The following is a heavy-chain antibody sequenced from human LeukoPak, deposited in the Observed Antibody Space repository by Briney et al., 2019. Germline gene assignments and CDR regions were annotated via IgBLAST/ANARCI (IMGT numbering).Heavy chain of an antibody. CDR2: IYYTGST. D-gene: IGHD4-11*01. CDR1: GGSISSSGYY. J-gene: IGHJ4*02. Sequence: SSETLSLTCTVSGGSISSSGYYWGWIRQPPGKGLEWIGNIYYTGSTYSNPSLKSRVTISVDTSKNQSSLKLDSVTAADTAVYYCARANDYTQHAYDYWGQGTLVTVSS. V-gene: IGHV4-39*07. CDR3: ARANDYTQHAYDY.